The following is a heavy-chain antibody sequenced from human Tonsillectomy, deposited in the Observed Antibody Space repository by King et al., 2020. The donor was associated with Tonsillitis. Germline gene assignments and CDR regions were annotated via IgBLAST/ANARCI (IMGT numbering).Heavy chain of an antibody. D-gene: IGHD2-15*01. Sequence: QLVQSGPEVKTAGSSVRISCKSSGAIYSTYALTWVRQAPGQGLEWMGRVRPVLKITNYAQKFQDRVTMTADRSTRTAYMELSSLRSDDTAVYYCARLVTVVPYYMDVWGKGTTVTVSS. CDR1: GAIYSTYA. CDR2: VRPVLKIT. CDR3: ARLVTVVPYYMDV. J-gene: IGHJ6*03. V-gene: IGHV1-69*09.